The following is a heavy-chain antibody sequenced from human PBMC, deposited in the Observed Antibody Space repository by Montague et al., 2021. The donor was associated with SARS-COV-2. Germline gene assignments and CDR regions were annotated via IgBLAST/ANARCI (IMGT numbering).Heavy chain of an antibody. CDR2: VLYNKGT. CDR1: GVSVTDYY. Sequence: SETLSLTCTVSGVSVTDYYWSWIRQPPGKGLEWVGDVLYNKGTNFSPSLKSRVAISVDTSKNQFSLSLTSVTAADTAFYYCVRHRHDDGLNVPSDFWDQGTLVTVS. V-gene: IGHV4-59*08. D-gene: IGHD3-10*01. CDR3: VRHRHDDGLNVPSDF. J-gene: IGHJ4*02.